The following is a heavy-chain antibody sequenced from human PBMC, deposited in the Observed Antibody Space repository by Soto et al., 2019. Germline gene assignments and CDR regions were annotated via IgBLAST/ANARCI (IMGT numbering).Heavy chain of an antibody. V-gene: IGHV3-66*01. CDR3: AREDTIFGVVRNYYYMYV. D-gene: IGHD3-3*01. CDR2: IYSGGST. Sequence: GGSLRLSCAASGFTVSSNYMSWVRQAPGKGLEWVSVIYSGGSTYYADSVKGRFTISRDNSKNTLYLQMNSLRAEDTAVYYCAREDTIFGVVRNYYYMYVWGKGTTVTVSS. J-gene: IGHJ6*03. CDR1: GFTVSSNY.